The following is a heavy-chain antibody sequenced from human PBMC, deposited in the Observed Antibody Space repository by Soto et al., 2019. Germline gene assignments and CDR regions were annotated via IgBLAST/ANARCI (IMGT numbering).Heavy chain of an antibody. CDR3: ATDCGHGYAMDD. V-gene: IGHV3-48*02. Sequence: EVQLVESGGGLVHPGGSLILSGEACDFTFSTCHMDLVLQSPGKGLEWLSYISTRAEVIYYADSVRGRFTVSRDNAKKSVYLQMNSLRDDDTAVYYCATDCGHGYAMDDWGQGVTVTVSS. J-gene: IGHJ6*02. D-gene: IGHD2-21*01. CDR2: ISTRAEVI. CDR1: DFTFSTCH.